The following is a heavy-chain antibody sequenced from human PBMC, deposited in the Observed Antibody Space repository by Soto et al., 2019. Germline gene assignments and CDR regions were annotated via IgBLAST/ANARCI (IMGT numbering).Heavy chain of an antibody. CDR1: GYTFTSYG. V-gene: IGHV1-18*01. CDR3: AKLMGPISSSWYLGAFDI. J-gene: IGHJ3*02. Sequence: ASVKVSCKASGYTFTSYGISWVRQAPGQGLEWMGWISAYNGNTNYAQKLQGRVTMTTDTSTSTAYMELSSLRSEDTAVYYCAKLMGPISSSWYLGAFDIWGQGTIVTLSS. CDR2: ISAYNGNT. D-gene: IGHD6-13*01.